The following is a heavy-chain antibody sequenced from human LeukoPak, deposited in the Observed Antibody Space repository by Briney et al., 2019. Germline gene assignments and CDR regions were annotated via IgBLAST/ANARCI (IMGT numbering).Heavy chain of an antibody. V-gene: IGHV1-2*02. J-gene: IGHJ6*03. Sequence: ASVTVSCKASGYTFTGYYMHWVRQAPGQGLEWMGWINPNSGGTNYAQKFQGRVTMTRDTSISTAYMELSRLRSDDTAVYYCARDRDYGGNFYYYYMDVWGKGTTVTVSS. CDR2: INPNSGGT. D-gene: IGHD4-23*01. CDR1: GYTFTGYY. CDR3: ARDRDYGGNFYYYYMDV.